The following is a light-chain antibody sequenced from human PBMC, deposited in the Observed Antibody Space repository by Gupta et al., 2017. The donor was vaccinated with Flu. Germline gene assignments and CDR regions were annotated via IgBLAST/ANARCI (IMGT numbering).Light chain of an antibody. CDR2: LAS. J-gene: IGKJ2*01. CDR3: QQYSRFPYT. V-gene: IGKV1-5*03. Sequence: DIQITPFPSTLSASVGDSVIITCRASETLSTYLAWYQQRPGKVPRLLIYLASNLDSGVPSRFSGSGSGTEFTLTISALQPDDFATYYCQQYSRFPYTFGQGTKLEV. CDR1: ETLSTY.